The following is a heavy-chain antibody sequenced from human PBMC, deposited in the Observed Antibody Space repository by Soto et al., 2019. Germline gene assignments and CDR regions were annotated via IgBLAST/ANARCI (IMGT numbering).Heavy chain of an antibody. CDR2: ISGYNGDA. V-gene: IGHV1-18*01. Sequence: QGQLVQSGAEVKMPGASVKVSCKASGYTFTRYGISWVRQAPGQGLEWMGWISGYNGDANYAQRFQGRVSMTIDTSTTTAYMELRTLTSDDTAVYYCAKNGQPPYYYYGLGVWGQGTTVTVSS. J-gene: IGHJ6*02. D-gene: IGHD2-8*01. CDR3: AKNGQPPYYYYGLGV. CDR1: GYTFTRYG.